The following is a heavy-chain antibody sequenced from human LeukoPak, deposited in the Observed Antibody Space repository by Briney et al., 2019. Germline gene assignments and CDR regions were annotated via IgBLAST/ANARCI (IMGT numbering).Heavy chain of an antibody. J-gene: IGHJ6*02. CDR3: ARGKTFYGMDV. CDR1: GDSISSSSYY. V-gene: IGHV4-39*01. CDR2: TNNRGSA. Sequence: SETLSLTCTVSGDSISSSSYYWGWIRQPPGKGLEWIGSTNNRGSAYYNPSLKSRVTISVDTSKHQFSLKLSSVTATDTGVFYCARGKTFYGMDVWGQGTTVTVSS.